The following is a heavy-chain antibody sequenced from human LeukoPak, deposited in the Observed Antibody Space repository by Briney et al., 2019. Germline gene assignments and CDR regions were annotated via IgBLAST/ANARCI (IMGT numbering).Heavy chain of an antibody. Sequence: SQTLSLTCTVSGGSISSYYWSWIRQPAGKGLEWIGRIYTSGSTNYNPSLKSRATMPVDTSKNQFSLKLSSVTAADSAVYYCARDFDPWGQGTLVTVSS. CDR1: GGSISSYY. CDR2: IYTSGST. CDR3: ARDFDP. J-gene: IGHJ5*02. V-gene: IGHV4-4*07.